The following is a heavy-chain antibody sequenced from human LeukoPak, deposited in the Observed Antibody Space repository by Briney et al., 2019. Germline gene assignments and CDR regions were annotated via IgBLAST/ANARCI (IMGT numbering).Heavy chain of an antibody. CDR1: GGTFSSYA. CDR3: AATPKAAGRMSRYFDY. CDR2: IIPIFGTA. D-gene: IGHD6-13*01. J-gene: IGHJ4*02. Sequence: ASVKVSCKASGGTFSSYAISWVRQAPGQGLEWMGGIIPIFGTANYAQKFQDRVTITTDESTSTAYMELSSLRSEDTAVYYCAATPKAAGRMSRYFDYWGQGTLVTVSS. V-gene: IGHV1-69*05.